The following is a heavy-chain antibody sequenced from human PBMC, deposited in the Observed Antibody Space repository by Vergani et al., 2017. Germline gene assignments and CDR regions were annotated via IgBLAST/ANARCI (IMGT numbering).Heavy chain of an antibody. Sequence: EVQLVQSGAEVKKPGESLKISCKGSGYSFTNYWIGWVRQMPGKGLEWMGIIYPGDSDTRYSPSFQGQVTISADKSISTAYLQWRSLKAADTAMYYCARQLVASGWPDFDYWGQGTLGTVSA. J-gene: IGHJ4*02. CDR3: ARQLVASGWPDFDY. V-gene: IGHV5-51*01. D-gene: IGHD6-19*01. CDR1: GYSFTNYW. CDR2: IYPGDSDT.